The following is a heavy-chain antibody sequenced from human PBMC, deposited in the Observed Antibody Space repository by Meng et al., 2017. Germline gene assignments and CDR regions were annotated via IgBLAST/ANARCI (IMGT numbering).Heavy chain of an antibody. CDR2: ITGSGSNT. D-gene: IGHD2-21*01. V-gene: IGHV3-23*01. Sequence: GESLKISCAGSGFTFSNDAMTWVRQTPGKGLEWVSTITGSGSNTYYADSVKGRFTISRDNSNNTLFLQMSSLRAEDTAVYYCAKKEAADWTFYFTYWGQGTLVTVSS. J-gene: IGHJ4*02. CDR3: AKKEAADWTFYFTY. CDR1: GFTFSNDA.